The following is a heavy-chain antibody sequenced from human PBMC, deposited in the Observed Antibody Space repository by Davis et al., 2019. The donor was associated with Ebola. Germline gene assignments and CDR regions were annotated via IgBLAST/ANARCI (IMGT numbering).Heavy chain of an antibody. CDR3: ARHGRAAGMSWFDP. D-gene: IGHD6-13*01. CDR1: GGSISSYY. CDR2: IYYSGST. J-gene: IGHJ5*02. Sequence: SETLSLTCTVSGGSISSYYWSWIRQPPGKGLEWIGYIYYSGSTNYNPSLKSRVTISVDTSKNQFSLKLSSVTAADTAVYYCARHGRAAGMSWFDPWGQGALVTVSS. V-gene: IGHV4-59*08.